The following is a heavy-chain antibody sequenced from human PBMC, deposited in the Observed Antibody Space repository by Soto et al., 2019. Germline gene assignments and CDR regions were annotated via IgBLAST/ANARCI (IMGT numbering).Heavy chain of an antibody. Sequence: SETLSLTCTVSGGSISSSSYYWGWIRQPPGKGLEWIGSIYYSGSTYYNPSLKSRVTISVDTSKNQFSLRLSSVTAADTGVYYCARRLLGYCSSTRCLSYNWFDPWGQGTLVTVS. CDR3: ARRLLGYCSSTRCLSYNWFDP. J-gene: IGHJ5*02. D-gene: IGHD2-2*01. CDR1: GGSISSSSYY. V-gene: IGHV4-39*01. CDR2: IYYSGST.